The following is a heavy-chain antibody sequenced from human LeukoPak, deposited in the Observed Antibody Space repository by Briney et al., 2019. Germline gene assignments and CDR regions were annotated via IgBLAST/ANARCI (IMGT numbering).Heavy chain of an antibody. V-gene: IGHV4-39*07. D-gene: IGHD2-2*01. Sequence: SETLSLTCTVSGGSISSSSYYWGWIRQPPGKGLEWIGSIYYSGSTYYNPSLKSRVTISVDTSKNQFSLKLSSVTAADTAVYYCARGLGYCSSTSCYRGWFDPWGQGTLVTVSS. J-gene: IGHJ5*02. CDR3: ARGLGYCSSTSCYRGWFDP. CDR1: GGSISSSSYY. CDR2: IYYSGST.